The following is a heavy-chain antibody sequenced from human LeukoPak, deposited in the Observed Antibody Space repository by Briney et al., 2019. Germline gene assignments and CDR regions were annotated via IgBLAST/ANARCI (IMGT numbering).Heavy chain of an antibody. V-gene: IGHV3-23*01. CDR3: ATPPMRYYYDSSGYSPVFDY. Sequence: GGSLRLSCAASGFTFSSYAMSWVRQAPGKGLEWVSAISGSGGSTYCADSVKGRFTISRDNSKNTLYLQMNSLRAEDTAVYYCATPPMRYYYDSSGYSPVFDYWGQGTLVTVSS. D-gene: IGHD3-22*01. J-gene: IGHJ4*02. CDR2: ISGSGGST. CDR1: GFTFSSYA.